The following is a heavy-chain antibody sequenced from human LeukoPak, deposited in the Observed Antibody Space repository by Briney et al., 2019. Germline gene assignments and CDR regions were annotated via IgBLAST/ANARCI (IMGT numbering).Heavy chain of an antibody. CDR3: ASWGDYYLDP. CDR1: GYTFTSYD. J-gene: IGHJ5*02. V-gene: IGHV1-8*01. CDR2: MNPNSGNT. D-gene: IGHD3-10*01. Sequence: RASVTVSCKASGYTFTSYDINWVRQATGQGLEWMGWMNPNSGNTGYARKFQGRVTMTRNTSISTAYMELSSLRSEDTAVYYCASWGDYYLDPWGQGTLVTVSS.